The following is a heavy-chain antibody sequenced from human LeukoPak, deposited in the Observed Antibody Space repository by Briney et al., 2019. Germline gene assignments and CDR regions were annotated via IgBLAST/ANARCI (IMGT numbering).Heavy chain of an antibody. CDR3: ARPESGSYATDV. D-gene: IGHD1-26*01. CDR2: IIPIFGTA. V-gene: IGHV1-69*05. CDR1: GGTFSSYA. Sequence: SVKVSCKASGGTFSSYAISWVRQAPGQGLEWMGGIIPIFGTANYAQKFQGRVTITTDESTSTAYMELSSLRSEDTAVYYCARPESGSYATDVWGKGTTVTVSS. J-gene: IGHJ6*04.